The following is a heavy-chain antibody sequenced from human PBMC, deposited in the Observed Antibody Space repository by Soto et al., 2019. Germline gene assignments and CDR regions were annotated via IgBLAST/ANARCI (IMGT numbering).Heavy chain of an antibody. D-gene: IGHD2-2*02. Sequence: QVQLVQSGAEVKKPGSSVKVPCKASGGTFSGYAISWVRQAPGQGLEWMGEIIPMFGTSNYAQKFQGRVTITADESTSTAYMELSSLRSEDTAVYYCARGSCSSTSCYKEYYFDLWGQGTLVTVSS. CDR1: GGTFSGYA. V-gene: IGHV1-69*01. CDR3: ARGSCSSTSCYKEYYFDL. CDR2: IIPMFGTS. J-gene: IGHJ4*02.